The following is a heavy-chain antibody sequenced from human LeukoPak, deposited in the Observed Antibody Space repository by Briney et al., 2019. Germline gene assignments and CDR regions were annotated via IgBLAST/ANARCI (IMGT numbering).Heavy chain of an antibody. D-gene: IGHD3-9*01. Sequence: GGSLRLSCAASGVTFSNAWMSWVRQAPGKGLEWGGRIKSKTDGGTTDYAAPVKGRFTISRDDSKNTLYLQMNSLKTEDTAVYYCTTLYDILTGYYPRWGQGTLVTVSS. J-gene: IGHJ4*02. CDR2: IKSKTDGGTT. V-gene: IGHV3-15*01. CDR3: TTLYDILTGYYPR. CDR1: GVTFSNAW.